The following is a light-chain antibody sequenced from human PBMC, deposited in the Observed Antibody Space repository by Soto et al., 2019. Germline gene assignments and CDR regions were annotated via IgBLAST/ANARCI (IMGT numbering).Light chain of an antibody. CDR2: ASS. CDR3: QQSFTARWT. CDR1: QTVSTY. V-gene: IGKV1-39*01. J-gene: IGKJ1*01. Sequence: DIQMTQSPSSLSASVGDRVTITCRASQTVSTYVNWYHQKPGKAPELLIYASSSLQSGVPSKFSGSGSGTDFTLTISGLLPEDSGTYYCQQSFTARWTFGQGTKVEIK.